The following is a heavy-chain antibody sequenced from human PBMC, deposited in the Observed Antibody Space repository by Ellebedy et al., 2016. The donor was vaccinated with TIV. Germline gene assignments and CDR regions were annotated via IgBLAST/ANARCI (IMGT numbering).Heavy chain of an antibody. CDR2: ISSSSSTI. Sequence: GESLKISXAASGFTFSSYSMNWVRQAPGKGLEWVSYISSSSSTIYYADSVKGRFTISRDNAKNSLYLQMNSLRAEDTAVYYCARGLRDYYYGMDVWGQGTTVTASS. V-gene: IGHV3-48*01. CDR1: GFTFSSYS. D-gene: IGHD4-17*01. CDR3: ARGLRDYYYGMDV. J-gene: IGHJ6*02.